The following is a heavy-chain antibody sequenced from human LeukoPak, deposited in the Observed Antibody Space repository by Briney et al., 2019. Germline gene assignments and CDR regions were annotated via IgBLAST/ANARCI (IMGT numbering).Heavy chain of an antibody. V-gene: IGHV4-59*01. CDR2: ISYSGST. CDR3: ARDHSSSWYRWFDP. CDR1: GGSINNFY. Sequence: SETLSLTCTVSGGSINNFYWSWIRQPPGKGLEWIGYISYSGSTNYTPSLKSRATISVDTPKNQFSLKLSSVTAADTAVYFCARDHSSSWYRWFDPWGQGTQVVVSS. J-gene: IGHJ5*02. D-gene: IGHD6-13*01.